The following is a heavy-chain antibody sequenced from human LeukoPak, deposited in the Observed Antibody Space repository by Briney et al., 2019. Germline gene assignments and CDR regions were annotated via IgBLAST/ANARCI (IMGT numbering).Heavy chain of an antibody. V-gene: IGHV4-4*07. CDR2: IYTSGST. CDR1: GGSISSYY. J-gene: IGHJ4*02. Sequence: SETLSLTCTVSGGSISSYYWSWIRQPAGKGLEWIGRIYTSGSTNYNPSLKSRVTMSVDTSKNQFSLKLSSVTAAGTAVYYCARSPRGSGSYEGNFDYWGQGTLVTVSS. CDR3: ARSPRGSGSYEGNFDY. D-gene: IGHD3-10*01.